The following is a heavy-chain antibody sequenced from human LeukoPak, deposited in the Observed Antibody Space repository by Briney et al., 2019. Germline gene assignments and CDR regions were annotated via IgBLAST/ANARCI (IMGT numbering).Heavy chain of an antibody. CDR3: ASIVVTASYAFDI. CDR1: GGSISSSSYY. V-gene: IGHV4-39*01. CDR2: IYYSGST. J-gene: IGHJ3*02. Sequence: SETLSLTCTVSGGSISSSSYYWGWIRQPPGKGLEWIGSIYYSGSTYYNPSLKSRVTISVDTSKNQFSLKLSSVTAADTAVYYCASIVVTASYAFDIWGQGTMVTVSS. D-gene: IGHD2-21*02.